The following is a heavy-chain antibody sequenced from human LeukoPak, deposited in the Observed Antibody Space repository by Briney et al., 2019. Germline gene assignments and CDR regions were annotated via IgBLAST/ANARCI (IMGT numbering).Heavy chain of an antibody. CDR1: GFTFSSYS. CDR3: AREGGSSSGLDY. CDR2: ISYDGSNK. D-gene: IGHD6-13*01. Sequence: GGSLRLSCAASGFTFSSYSMNWVRQAPGKGLEWVAVISYDGSNKYYADSVKGRFTISRDNSKNTLYLQMNSLRAEDTAVYYCAREGGSSSGLDYWGQGTLVTVSS. V-gene: IGHV3-30*03. J-gene: IGHJ4*02.